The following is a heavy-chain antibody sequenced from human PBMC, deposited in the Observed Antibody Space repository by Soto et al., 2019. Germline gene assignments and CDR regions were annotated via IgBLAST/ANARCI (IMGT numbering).Heavy chain of an antibody. J-gene: IGHJ4*02. Sequence: HVGSLRLSCAASGFTFSSYAMSWVRQAPGKGLEWVSAISGSGGSTYYADSVKGRFTISRDNSKNTLYLQMNSLRAEDTAVYYCAKATSTVVTHGKDYWGQGTLVTVSS. CDR1: GFTFSSYA. CDR2: ISGSGGST. D-gene: IGHD4-17*01. V-gene: IGHV3-23*01. CDR3: AKATSTVVTHGKDY.